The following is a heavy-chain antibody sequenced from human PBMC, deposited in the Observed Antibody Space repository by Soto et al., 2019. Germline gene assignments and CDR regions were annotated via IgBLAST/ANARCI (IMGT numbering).Heavy chain of an antibody. V-gene: IGHV6-1*01. J-gene: IGHJ4*02. CDR2: ANYRSKWFY. Sequence: SQTLSLTCAISGDSVSSNSAAWNWIRQSPSRGLEWLGRANYRSKWFYDYAVSVRSRITISADTSKNQFSLHLTSMTAEDTAVYYCARDGNWRLDYWGQGALVTVSS. D-gene: IGHD1-1*01. CDR1: GDSVSSNSAA. CDR3: ARDGNWRLDY.